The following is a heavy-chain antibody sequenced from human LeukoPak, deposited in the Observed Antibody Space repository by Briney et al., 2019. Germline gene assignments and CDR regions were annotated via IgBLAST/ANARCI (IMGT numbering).Heavy chain of an antibody. V-gene: IGHV3-7*01. J-gene: IGHJ4*02. CDR1: GFTFTGYW. CDR2: IKQSGSEK. CDR3: AREPDYGDYALDY. D-gene: IGHD4-17*01. Sequence: GGSLRLSCAASGFTFTGYWMSWVRQAPGKGLEWVANIKQSGSEKYYVDSVKGRFTIPRDNAKNSLYLQMNSLRAEDTAVYYCAREPDYGDYALDYWGQGTLVTVSS.